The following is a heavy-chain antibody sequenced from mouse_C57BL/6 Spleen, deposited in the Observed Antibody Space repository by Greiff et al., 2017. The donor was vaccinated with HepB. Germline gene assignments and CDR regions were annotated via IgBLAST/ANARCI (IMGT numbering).Heavy chain of an antibody. V-gene: IGHV1-82*01. CDR1: GYAFSSSW. D-gene: IGHD1-1*01. Sequence: VQLQQSGPELVKPGASVKISCKASGYAFSSSWMNWVKQRPGKGLEWIGRIYPGDRDTNYNGKFKGKATLTADKSSSTAYMQLSSLTSEDSAVYFCAYVSSPDYWGQGTTLTVSS. CDR2: IYPGDRDT. CDR3: AYVSSPDY. J-gene: IGHJ2*01.